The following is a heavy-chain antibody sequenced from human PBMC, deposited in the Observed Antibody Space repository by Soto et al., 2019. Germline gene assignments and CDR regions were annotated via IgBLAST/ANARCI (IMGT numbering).Heavy chain of an antibody. CDR1: GGSINIGDYY. V-gene: IGHV4-30-4*01. Sequence: QVQLQESGPGLVKPSQTLSLTCTVSGGSINIGDYYWSWIRQPPGKGLEWIGYIYYSGSTYYNPALKSRVAISVDTSKNQFSLELSSVTAADTAVYYCARYYGKDVRVDYWGQGTLVTVSS. D-gene: IGHD4-17*01. CDR2: IYYSGST. CDR3: ARYYGKDVRVDY. J-gene: IGHJ4*02.